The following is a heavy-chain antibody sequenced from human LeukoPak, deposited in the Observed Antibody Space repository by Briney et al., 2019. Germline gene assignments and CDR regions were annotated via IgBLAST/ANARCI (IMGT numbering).Heavy chain of an antibody. V-gene: IGHV1-2*06. CDR3: ARGQDRWFDP. J-gene: IGHJ5*02. Sequence: ASVKVSFTASGYTFTGYYMHWVRQAPGQGLEWMGRINPNSGSTNYAQKFQGRVTMTRDTSISTAYMELSRLRSDDTAVYYCARGQDRWFDPWGQGTLVTVSS. CDR1: GYTFTGYY. CDR2: INPNSGST. D-gene: IGHD2-15*01.